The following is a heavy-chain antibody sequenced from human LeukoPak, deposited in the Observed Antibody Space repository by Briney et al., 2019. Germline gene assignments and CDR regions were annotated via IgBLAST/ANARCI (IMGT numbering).Heavy chain of an antibody. Sequence: GGSLRLSCAASGFTFSSYGMYWVRQAPGKGLEGVAFIRYDGSNKYYADSVKGRFTISRDNSKNTLYLQMKSLRAEDTAVYYCAKGGGYEAQYYYYYLDVWGKGTTVTISS. CDR3: AKGGGYEAQYYYYYLDV. CDR1: GFTFSSYG. J-gene: IGHJ6*03. D-gene: IGHD5-12*01. V-gene: IGHV3-30*02. CDR2: IRYDGSNK.